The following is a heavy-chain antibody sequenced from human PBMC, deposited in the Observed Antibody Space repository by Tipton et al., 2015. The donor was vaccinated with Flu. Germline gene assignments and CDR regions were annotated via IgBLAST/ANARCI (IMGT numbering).Heavy chain of an antibody. V-gene: IGHV4-39*06. Sequence: TLSLTCTVSGGSISSSLYYWGWIRQPPGKELEWIGSSHFTGGTSYNPSLKSRVTISEDTSKNQFTLKLSSVTAADTAVYYCARGSGSGTYVIFEYWGQGTLVTVPS. CDR1: GGSISSSLYY. D-gene: IGHD3-10*01. CDR3: ARGSGSGTYVIFEY. J-gene: IGHJ4*02. CDR2: SHFTGGT.